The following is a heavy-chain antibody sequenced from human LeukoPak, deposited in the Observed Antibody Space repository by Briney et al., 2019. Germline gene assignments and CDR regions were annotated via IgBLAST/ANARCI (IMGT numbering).Heavy chain of an antibody. Sequence: ASVKVSCKASGGTFSSYAISWVRQAPGQGLEWMGRIIPILGIANYAQKFQGRVTITADKSTSTAYMELRSLRSDDTAVYYCARYPTYYDFWSPLVYYYYMDVWGKGTTVTVSS. CDR1: GGTFSSYA. CDR3: ARYPTYYDFWSPLVYYYYMDV. CDR2: IIPILGIA. D-gene: IGHD3-3*01. J-gene: IGHJ6*03. V-gene: IGHV1-69*04.